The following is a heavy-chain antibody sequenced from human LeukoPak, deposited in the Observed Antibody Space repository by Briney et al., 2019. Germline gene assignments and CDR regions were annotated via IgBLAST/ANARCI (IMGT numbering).Heavy chain of an antibody. CDR2: IIPIFGTA. D-gene: IGHD3-3*01. CDR3: ARGPTIFGGADY. Sequence: ASVKVSCKASGGTFSSYAISWVRQAPGQGLEWMGGIIPIFGTANYAQKSQGRVTITTDESTSTAYMELSSLRSEDTAVYFCARGPTIFGGADYWGQGTLVTASS. J-gene: IGHJ4*02. V-gene: IGHV1-69*05. CDR1: GGTFSSYA.